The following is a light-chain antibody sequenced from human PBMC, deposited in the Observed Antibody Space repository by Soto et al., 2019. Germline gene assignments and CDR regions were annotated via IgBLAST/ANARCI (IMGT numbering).Light chain of an antibody. CDR1: QTVPSR. J-gene: IGKJ5*01. V-gene: IGKV3-15*01. Sequence: EIVMPPSQATLSVSPGEGVTLSCRASQTVPSRIAWYQQKPGQAPSLLIYGASTRATGVPDRFSGTGSGTEFTLTIRRLKSEDYAVYYCQQYKSWPQITCGQGTQREIK. CDR3: QQYKSWPQIT. CDR2: GAS.